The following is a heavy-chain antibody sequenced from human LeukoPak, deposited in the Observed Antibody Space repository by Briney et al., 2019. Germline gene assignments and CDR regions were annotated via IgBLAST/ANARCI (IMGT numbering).Heavy chain of an antibody. D-gene: IGHD3-10*01. Sequence: GASVKVSCKASGYTLTKYAMIWVRRAPGQGLEWMGWINTNSGNPTYAQGFTGRFAFSLDTSVTTAYLQISSLKAADTAVYYCARRSSFGSASYYDDYWGQGTLVTVSS. J-gene: IGHJ4*02. CDR3: ARRSSFGSASYYDDY. CDR2: INTNSGNP. CDR1: GYTLTKYA. V-gene: IGHV7-4-1*02.